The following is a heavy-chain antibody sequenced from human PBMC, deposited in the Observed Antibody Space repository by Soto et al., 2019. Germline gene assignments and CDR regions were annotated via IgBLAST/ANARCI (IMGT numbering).Heavy chain of an antibody. D-gene: IGHD2-15*01. CDR3: AKLLSATFATYSQFDY. CDR1: GFTFSSDA. J-gene: IGHJ4*02. CDR2: ISGSGSST. Sequence: PGGSLRLSCAASGFTFSSDAMNWVRQAPGKGLEWVSTISGSGSSTYYADSVKGRFTISRDNSDNTLYLQMNSLRAEDTAVYYCAKLLSATFATYSQFDYWGQGTLVTVSS. V-gene: IGHV3-23*01.